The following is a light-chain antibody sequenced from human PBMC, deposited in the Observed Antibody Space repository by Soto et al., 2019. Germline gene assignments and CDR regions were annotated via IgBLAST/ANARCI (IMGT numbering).Light chain of an antibody. CDR3: QQYNTYST. V-gene: IGKV1-5*01. CDR1: QSISRW. CDR2: DAS. Sequence: QSTHSPSRLSASVRNRVTITFRASQSISRWLAWYQQKPGKAPKALIYDASTLRSGVPSRFSGGGSGTEFTLTISSLQPDDFATYYCQQYNTYSTFGQGTRLEI. J-gene: IGKJ5*01.